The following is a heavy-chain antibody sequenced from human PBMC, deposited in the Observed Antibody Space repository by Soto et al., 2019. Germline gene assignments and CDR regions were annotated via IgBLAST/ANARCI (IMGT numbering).Heavy chain of an antibody. V-gene: IGHV4-4*07. D-gene: IGHD1-26*01. Sequence: QVQLQESGPGLVKPSETLSLTCTDSGDSMTKYYWSWIRQPAGKGLEWIGRIYTSGSTNYNPSLKSRVTMSIDTSNKHFSLSLKSVTAADTAVYYCARTVGAAYYFDFWGQGALVTVSS. CDR3: ARTVGAAYYFDF. CDR2: IYTSGST. CDR1: GDSMTKYY. J-gene: IGHJ4*02.